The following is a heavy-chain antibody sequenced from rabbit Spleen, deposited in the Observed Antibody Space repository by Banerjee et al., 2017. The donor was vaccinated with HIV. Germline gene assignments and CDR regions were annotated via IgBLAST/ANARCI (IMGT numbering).Heavy chain of an antibody. Sequence: QSLEESGGDLVKPGASLTLTCTASGFSFSSSDYMCWVRQAPGKGLEWISCIVGSSSGFSYSATWAKGRFTISKASTTVTLQMTSLTAADTATYFCARDGGSGTNYPDWLDLWGQGTLVTVS. CDR2: IVGSSSGFS. J-gene: IGHJ5*01. V-gene: IGHV1S40*01. CDR1: GFSFSSSDY. CDR3: ARDGGSGTNYPDWLDL. D-gene: IGHD7-1*01.